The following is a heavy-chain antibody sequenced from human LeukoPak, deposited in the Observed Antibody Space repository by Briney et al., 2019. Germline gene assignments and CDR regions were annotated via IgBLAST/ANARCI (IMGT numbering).Heavy chain of an antibody. CDR3: ARGGYCSSTSCSQPGLLDY. D-gene: IGHD2-2*01. CDR1: GYSFTGYY. CDR2: INPNSGGT. V-gene: IGHV1-2*02. J-gene: IGHJ4*02. Sequence: ASVKASCKTSGYSFTGYYIHWVRQAPGQGLEWMGWINPNSGGTNYAQKFQGRVTMTRDTSISTAYMDLNRLRSDDTAVYYCARGGYCSSTSCSQPGLLDYWGQGTLLTVSS.